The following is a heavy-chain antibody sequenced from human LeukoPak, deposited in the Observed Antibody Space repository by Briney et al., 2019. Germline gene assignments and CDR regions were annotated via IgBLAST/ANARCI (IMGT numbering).Heavy chain of an antibody. CDR1: GGSISSSSYY. J-gene: IGHJ3*02. CDR2: IYYSGST. Sequence: PSETLSLTCTVSGGSISSSSYYWGWIRQPPGKGLEWIGSIYYSGSTYYNPSLKSRVTISVDTSKNQFSLKLSSVTAADTAVYYCARFLRIIVAGTLDAFDIWGQGTMVTVSS. D-gene: IGHD6-19*01. CDR3: ARFLRIIVAGTLDAFDI. V-gene: IGHV4-39*07.